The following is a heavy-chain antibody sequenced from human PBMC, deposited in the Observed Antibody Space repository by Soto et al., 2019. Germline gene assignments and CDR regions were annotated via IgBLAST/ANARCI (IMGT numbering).Heavy chain of an antibody. CDR2: IRSKANSYAT. J-gene: IGHJ6*03. CDR3: TRHWVAARKDYYYYYMDV. V-gene: IGHV3-73*01. Sequence: LCRAACRVRVKISVMAVVLKTSGKGLEWVGRIRSKANSYATAYAASVKGRFTISRDDSKNTAYLQMNSLKTEDTAVYYCTRHWVAARKDYYYYYMDVWGKGTTVTVSS. D-gene: IGHD6-6*01. CDR1: RVRVKISV.